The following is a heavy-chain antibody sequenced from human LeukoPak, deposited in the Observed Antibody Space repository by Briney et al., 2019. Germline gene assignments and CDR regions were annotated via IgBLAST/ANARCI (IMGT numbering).Heavy chain of an antibody. D-gene: IGHD2-2*01. CDR2: IRSSISDI. Sequence: GGSMRLSSAASGFTFSGYSMNWVRQAPGKGLEWDSSIRSSISDIYYAGSVKGRFIISRDNAKNSLLLQMNSLRAEVTAVYYCARGRGCSSTGCYPDYWGQGTLVTVSS. CDR3: ARGRGCSSTGCYPDY. CDR1: GFTFSGYS. J-gene: IGHJ4*02. V-gene: IGHV3-21*01.